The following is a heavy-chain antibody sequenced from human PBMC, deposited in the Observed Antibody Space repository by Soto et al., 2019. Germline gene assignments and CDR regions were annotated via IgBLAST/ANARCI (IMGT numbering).Heavy chain of an antibody. CDR3: ARALVGATTEYYYYGMDV. Sequence: RASVKVSCKASGGTFSSYAISWVRQAPGQGLEWMGGIIPIFGTANYAQKFQGRVTITADESTSTAYMELSSLRSEDTAVYYCARALVGATTEYYYYGMDVWGQGTTVTVSS. V-gene: IGHV1-69*13. J-gene: IGHJ6*02. CDR2: IIPIFGTA. CDR1: GGTFSSYA. D-gene: IGHD1-26*01.